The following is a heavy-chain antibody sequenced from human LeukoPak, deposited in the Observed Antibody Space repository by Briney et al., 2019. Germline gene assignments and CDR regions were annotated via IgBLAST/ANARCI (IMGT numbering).Heavy chain of an antibody. CDR1: GGAIGSHY. CDR3: ARGEHSVDS. Sequence: SETLSLTCTVSGGAIGSHYWNWIRQPAGKGLEWIGRIYSSGYTNDNPFLKSRITMSVDMSKNQFSLRLNSVTAADTAVYYCARGEHSVDSWGQGMLVTVSS. V-gene: IGHV4-4*07. CDR2: IYSSGYT. D-gene: IGHD1/OR15-1a*01. J-gene: IGHJ4*02.